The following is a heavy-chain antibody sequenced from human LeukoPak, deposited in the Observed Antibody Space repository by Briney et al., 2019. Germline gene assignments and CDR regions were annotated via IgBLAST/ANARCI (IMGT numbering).Heavy chain of an antibody. CDR3: ARVFGYGYFLFFDY. Sequence: GGSLRLSWAASGFTFSDYYMSWIRQAPGKGLEWVSYISSSGSTIYYADSVKGRFTISRDNAKNSLYLQMNSLRAEDTAVYYCARVFGYGYFLFFDYWGQGTLVTVSS. J-gene: IGHJ4*02. CDR2: ISSSGSTI. V-gene: IGHV3-11*01. CDR1: GFTFSDYY. D-gene: IGHD5-18*01.